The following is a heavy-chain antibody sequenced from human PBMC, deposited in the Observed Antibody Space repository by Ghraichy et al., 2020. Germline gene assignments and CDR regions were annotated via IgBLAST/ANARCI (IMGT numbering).Heavy chain of an antibody. CDR2: IYSGGST. CDR3: ARDGGPDCSGGSCYSAFYYYYGMDV. V-gene: IGHV3-53*01. Sequence: GGSLRLSCAASGFTVSSNYMSWVRQAPGKGLEWVSVIYSGGSTYYADSVKGRFTISRDNSKNTLYLQMNSLRAEDTAVYYCARDGGPDCSGGSCYSAFYYYYGMDVWGQGTTVTVSS. J-gene: IGHJ6*02. CDR1: GFTVSSNY. D-gene: IGHD2-15*01.